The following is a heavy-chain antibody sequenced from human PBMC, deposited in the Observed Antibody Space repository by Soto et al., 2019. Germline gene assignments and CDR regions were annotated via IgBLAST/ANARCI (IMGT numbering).Heavy chain of an antibody. J-gene: IGHJ4*02. V-gene: IGHV4-59*01. CDR2: IYYSGST. D-gene: IGHD3-10*01. Sequence: LSLTCTVSGGSISSYYWSWIRQPPGKGLEWIGYIYYSGSTNYNPSLKSRVTISVDTSKNQFSLKLSSVTAADTAVYYCARVEGHGSGLFFDYWGQGTLVTVSS. CDR3: ARVEGHGSGLFFDY. CDR1: GGSISSYY.